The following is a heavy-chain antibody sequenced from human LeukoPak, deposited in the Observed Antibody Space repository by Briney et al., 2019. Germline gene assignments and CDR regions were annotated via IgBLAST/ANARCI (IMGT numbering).Heavy chain of an antibody. Sequence: GGSLRLSCAASGFTFSSYWMSWVRQAPGKGREWVANIKQDGSEKYYVDSAKGRFTISRDNAKNSLYLQMNSLRAEDTAVYYCARIYDIFTGDPRPYYYYYYYMDVWGKGSTVTVSS. CDR2: IKQDGSEK. D-gene: IGHD3-9*01. J-gene: IGHJ6*03. CDR1: GFTFSSYW. CDR3: ARIYDIFTGDPRPYYYYYYYMDV. V-gene: IGHV3-7*01.